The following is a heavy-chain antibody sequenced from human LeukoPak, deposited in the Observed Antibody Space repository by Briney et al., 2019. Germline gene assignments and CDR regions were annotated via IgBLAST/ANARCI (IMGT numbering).Heavy chain of an antibody. V-gene: IGHV3-53*01. Sequence: GGSLRLSCAASGFTVSSNYMSWVRQAPGEGLEWVSVIYSGGSTYYADSVKGRFTISRDNSKNTLYLQMNSLRAEDTAVYYCARGDGSGHNWFDPWGQGTLVTVSS. CDR3: ARGDGSGHNWFDP. CDR2: IYSGGST. J-gene: IGHJ5*02. D-gene: IGHD3-10*01. CDR1: GFTVSSNY.